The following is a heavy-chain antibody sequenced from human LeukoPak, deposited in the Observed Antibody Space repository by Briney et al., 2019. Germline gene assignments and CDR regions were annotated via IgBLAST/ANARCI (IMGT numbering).Heavy chain of an antibody. CDR2: IWDDGSNK. V-gene: IGHV3-33*06. CDR3: AKANLGYSHSSIAY. J-gene: IGHJ4*02. Sequence: PGGSLRLSCAASGFTLNTYGMHWVRQAPGKGLEWVAVIWDDGSNKYYADSVKGRFTISRDISKNTLYLQMDSLRAEDTAVYYCAKANLGYSHSSIAYWGQGTLVTVSS. D-gene: IGHD5-18*01. CDR1: GFTLNTYG.